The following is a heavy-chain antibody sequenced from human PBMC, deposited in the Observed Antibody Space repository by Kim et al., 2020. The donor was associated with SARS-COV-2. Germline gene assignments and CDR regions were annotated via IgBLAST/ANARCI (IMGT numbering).Heavy chain of an antibody. D-gene: IGHD1-26*01. J-gene: IGHJ4*02. Sequence: YYAESVKGRFTISRDNSKNTLYLQMNSLRAEDTAVYYCAKQPVGATLFDYWGQGTLVTVSS. CDR3: AKQPVGATLFDY. V-gene: IGHV3-30*02.